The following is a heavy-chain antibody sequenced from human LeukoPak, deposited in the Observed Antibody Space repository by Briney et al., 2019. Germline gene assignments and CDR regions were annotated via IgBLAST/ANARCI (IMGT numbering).Heavy chain of an antibody. V-gene: IGHV3-21*01. J-gene: IGHJ4*02. CDR1: GFTFSSYS. CDR3: ARDPGSGSPEGI. CDR2: ISSSSSYI. Sequence: GGSLRLSCAASGFTFSSYSMNWVRQAPGKGLEWVSSISSSSSYIYYADSVRGRFTISRDNAKNSLYLQMNSLRAEDTAVYYCARDPGSGSPEGIWGQGTLVTVSS. D-gene: IGHD3-3*01.